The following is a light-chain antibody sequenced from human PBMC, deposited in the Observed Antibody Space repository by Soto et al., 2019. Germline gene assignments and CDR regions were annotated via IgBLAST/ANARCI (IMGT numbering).Light chain of an antibody. Sequence: EIVLTQSPGTLSLSPGERATLSCRASQSVSSHYLAWYQQKPGQAPRLLIYGASSRATGIPDRFSGSGSGADFTLTISRLEPEDFAVYYCQQYGNSPHTFGQGNKLEIK. V-gene: IGKV3-20*01. CDR2: GAS. CDR1: QSVSSHY. CDR3: QQYGNSPHT. J-gene: IGKJ2*01.